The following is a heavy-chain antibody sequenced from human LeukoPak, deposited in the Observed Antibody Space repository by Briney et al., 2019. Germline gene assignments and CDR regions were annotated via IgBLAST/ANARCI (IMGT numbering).Heavy chain of an antibody. CDR1: GFTFSTYA. Sequence: GGSLRLSCAASGFTFSTYAMHWVRQAPGKGLEWVAVISYDGSSKYYADSVKGRFTISRDNSKNTLYLQMNSLRAEDTAVYYCARARGSYAYGDAVDIWGQGTMVTVSS. CDR2: ISYDGSSK. CDR3: ARARGSYAYGDAVDI. D-gene: IGHD5-18*01. J-gene: IGHJ3*02. V-gene: IGHV3-30*04.